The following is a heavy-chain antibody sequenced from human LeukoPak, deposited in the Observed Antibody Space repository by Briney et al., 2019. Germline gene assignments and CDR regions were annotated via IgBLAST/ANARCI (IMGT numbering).Heavy chain of an antibody. V-gene: IGHV1-2*02. D-gene: IGHD3-9*01. J-gene: IGHJ4*02. Sequence: ASVKVSCKASGYTFTGYYMHWVRQAPGQGLEWMGWINPNSGGTSYAQKFQGRVTMTEDRSTDTAYMELSALRSEDTAVYYCAIGGYDILAGYNKWGQGTLVTVSS. CDR1: GYTFTGYY. CDR3: AIGGYDILAGYNK. CDR2: INPNSGGT.